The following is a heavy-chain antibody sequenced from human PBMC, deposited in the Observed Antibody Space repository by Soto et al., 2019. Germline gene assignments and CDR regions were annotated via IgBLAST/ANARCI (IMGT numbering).Heavy chain of an antibody. V-gene: IGHV4-34*01. CDR3: ARGYSAGWFGTYVGRDL. CDR1: GGSLSGFY. Sequence: QVHLQQWGAGLLKPSETLSLTCEVYGGSLSGFYWSWIRQSPGTGLEWIGEGNHSGGTNYNPTLKSRVYISVDTLRNQFSLRLNSVAVADTAVYYWARGYSAGWFGTYVGRDLWGQGTLVTVSS. CDR2: GNHSGGT. D-gene: IGHD3-10*01. J-gene: IGHJ4*02.